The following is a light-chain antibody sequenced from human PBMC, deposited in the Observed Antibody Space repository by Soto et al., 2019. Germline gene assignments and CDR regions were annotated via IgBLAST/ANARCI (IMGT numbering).Light chain of an antibody. CDR1: QSISSW. CDR3: QQYNHWPPIT. J-gene: IGKJ5*01. Sequence: DIQMTQSPSTLSASVGDRVTITCRASQSISSWFAWYQQKPGKAPQLLIYDASSLESGVPSRFSGSGSGTEFTLTISSLQSEDFAVYYCQQYNHWPPITFGQGTRLEIK. CDR2: DAS. V-gene: IGKV1-5*01.